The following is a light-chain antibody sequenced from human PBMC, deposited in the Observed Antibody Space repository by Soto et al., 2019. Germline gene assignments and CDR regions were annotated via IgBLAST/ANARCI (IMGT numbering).Light chain of an antibody. CDR1: NIGSKN. V-gene: IGLV3-9*01. J-gene: IGLJ1*01. Sequence: SYELTQPLSVSVALGQTARITCGNNNIGSKNVDWYQQKPGQAPVLVIYRDSNRPSGIPERFSGSNSGNTATLTISRAQAGDEADYYCQVWDSSTEVFGAGTKVTVL. CDR2: RDS. CDR3: QVWDSSTEV.